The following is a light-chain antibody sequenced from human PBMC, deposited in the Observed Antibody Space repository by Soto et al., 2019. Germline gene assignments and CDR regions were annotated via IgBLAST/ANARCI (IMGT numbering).Light chain of an antibody. CDR2: DVS. CDR1: RTLSSW. Sequence: DIQMTQSPSTLSASVGDRVTITCRASRTLSSWLAWYQQKPGKAPKLLIYDVSSLESGVPSRFSGSGSGTEFTLTISSLQPDDFATYYCQQYNSYSLTFGGWTKVEIK. J-gene: IGKJ4*01. V-gene: IGKV1-5*01. CDR3: QQYNSYSLT.